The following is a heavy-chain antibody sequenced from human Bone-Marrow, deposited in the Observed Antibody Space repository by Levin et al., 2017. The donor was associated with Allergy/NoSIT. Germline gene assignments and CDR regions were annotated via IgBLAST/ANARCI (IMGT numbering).Heavy chain of an antibody. J-gene: IGHJ3*02. Sequence: AGGSLRLSCAASGFTFDDYAMHWVRQTPGRGLEWVSGISWNSGKIGYGDSMKGRFTISRDNAKSSLYLQMNSLRVEDTALYYCAKTRGFSFGIDAFDMWGQGTMVTVSS. D-gene: IGHD5-12*01. CDR2: ISWNSGKI. CDR3: AKTRGFSFGIDAFDM. CDR1: GFTFDDYA. V-gene: IGHV3-9*01.